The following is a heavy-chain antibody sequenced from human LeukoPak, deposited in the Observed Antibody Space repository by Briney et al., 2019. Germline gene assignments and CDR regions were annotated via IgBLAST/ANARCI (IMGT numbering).Heavy chain of an antibody. D-gene: IGHD5-12*01. CDR1: GFTFSSYG. V-gene: IGHV3-33*06. J-gene: IGHJ4*02. CDR3: AKERNSSGYDYVFAY. Sequence: GGSLRLSCAASGFTFSSYGMHWVRQAPGKGLEWVAVIWYDGSNKYYADSAKGRFTISRDNSKNTLYLQMNSLRAEDTAVYYCAKERNSSGYDYVFAYWGQGTLVTVSS. CDR2: IWYDGSNK.